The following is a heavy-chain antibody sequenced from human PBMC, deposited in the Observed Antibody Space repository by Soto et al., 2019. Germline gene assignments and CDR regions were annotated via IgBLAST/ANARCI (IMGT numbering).Heavy chain of an antibody. CDR2: MYNTGST. J-gene: IGHJ6*02. CDR3: ARDLWGYCGTDCYPLDV. CDR1: GGSIRSSNW. Sequence: PSETLSLTCAVSGGSIRSSNWWSWLRQPPGKGLEWIGYMYNTGSTVYNPSFKSRVTISVDTSKNQFSLKLNSVTAADTAVYYCARDLWGYCGTDCYPLDVWGQGTTVTVSS. D-gene: IGHD2-21*02. V-gene: IGHV4-59*01.